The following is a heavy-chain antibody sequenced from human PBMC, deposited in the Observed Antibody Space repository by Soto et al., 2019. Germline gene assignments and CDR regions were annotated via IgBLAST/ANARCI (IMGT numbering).Heavy chain of an antibody. CDR1: DGSISTYL. CDR2: IDNSGNT. J-gene: IGHJ4*02. Sequence: PTRTLSSTCTVPDGSISTYLCNWIRQTAGKGLEWSGRIDNSGNTNYNPSLKSRVTMSADTSRNQFSLKLNSVTAADTAVYYCARGGQDFWSGPFDYWGQGALVT. CDR3: ARGGQDFWSGPFDY. V-gene: IGHV4-4*07. D-gene: IGHD3-3*01.